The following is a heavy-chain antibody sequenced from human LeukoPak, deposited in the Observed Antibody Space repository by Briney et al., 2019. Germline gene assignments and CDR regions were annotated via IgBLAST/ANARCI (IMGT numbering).Heavy chain of an antibody. V-gene: IGHV1-18*01. J-gene: IGHJ5*02. D-gene: IGHD6-19*01. CDR1: GYTFTSSG. CDR3: ARDLIAVAMWFDP. CDR2: ISTYNGNT. Sequence: ASVKVSCKASGYTFTSSGISWVRQAPGQGLEWMGWISTYNGNTNYAQKFQGRVTMTTDTSTSTAYMELRSLRSDDTAVYYCARDLIAVAMWFDPWGQGTLVTVSS.